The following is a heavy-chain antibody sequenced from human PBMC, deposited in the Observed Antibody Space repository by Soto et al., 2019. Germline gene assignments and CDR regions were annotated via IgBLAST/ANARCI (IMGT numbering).Heavy chain of an antibody. Sequence: ASVKVSCKASGYTFTSYYMHWVRQAPGQGLEWMGWINPNSGGTNYAQKFQGWVTMTRDTSISTAYMELSRLRSDDTAVYYCARDDYSSSSALGYWGQGTLVTVSS. J-gene: IGHJ4*02. CDR1: GYTFTSYY. CDR2: INPNSGGT. CDR3: ARDDYSSSSALGY. D-gene: IGHD6-13*01. V-gene: IGHV1-2*04.